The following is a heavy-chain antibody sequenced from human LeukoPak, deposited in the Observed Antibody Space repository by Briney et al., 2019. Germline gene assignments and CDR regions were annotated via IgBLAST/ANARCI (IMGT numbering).Heavy chain of an antibody. V-gene: IGHV1-18*04. Sequence: GASVKVSCKASGYTLTSNGISWVRQAPGQGLEWMGWISAYKGNTNYAQKFQGRVTMTTDTSTSTAYMELRSLRSDDTAVYYCARWRGADVLRYFDYEMEPAAPSGHFDHWGQGTLVTVFS. CDR1: GYTLTSNG. CDR3: ARWRGADVLRYFDYEMEPAAPSGHFDH. CDR2: ISAYKGNT. D-gene: IGHD3-9*01. J-gene: IGHJ4*02.